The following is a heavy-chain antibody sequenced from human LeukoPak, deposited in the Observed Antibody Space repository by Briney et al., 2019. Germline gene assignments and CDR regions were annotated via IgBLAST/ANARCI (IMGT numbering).Heavy chain of an antibody. CDR1: GFTFTTYA. V-gene: IGHV3-30-3*01. Sequence: GGSLRLSCAASGFTFTTYAMYWVRQAPGKGLEWVAAISYDGSSKHYADSVKGRFTISRDNSKNTLYLQMNSLRAEDTAVYYCARDGLIILASGTVDGKWHWGQGTLVTVSS. CDR3: ARDGLIILASGTVDGKWH. J-gene: IGHJ4*02. D-gene: IGHD3-3*01. CDR2: ISYDGSSK.